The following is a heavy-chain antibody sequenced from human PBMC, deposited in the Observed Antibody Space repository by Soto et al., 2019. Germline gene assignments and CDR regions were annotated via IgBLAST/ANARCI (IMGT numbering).Heavy chain of an antibody. CDR2: IYYSGST. J-gene: IGHJ6*02. CDR1: GGSISSSSYY. Sequence: QLQLQESGPGLVKPSETLSLTCTVSGGSISSSSYYWGWIRQPPGKGLEWIGSIYYSGSTYYNPSLKSRVTISGDTSKNQFSLKLSSVTAADTAVYYCARHSTVGEYYYYYYGMDVWGQGTTVTVSS. V-gene: IGHV4-39*01. D-gene: IGHD4-4*01. CDR3: ARHSTVGEYYYYYYGMDV.